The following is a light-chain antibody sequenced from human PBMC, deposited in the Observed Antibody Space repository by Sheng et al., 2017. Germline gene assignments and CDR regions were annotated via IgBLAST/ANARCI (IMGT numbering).Light chain of an antibody. CDR1: QSVSSSY. CDR2: AS. Sequence: EIVLTQSPGTLSLSPGERATLSCRASQSVSSSYLAWYQQKAGQAPRLLIYASSRATGIPDRFSGSRSGTDFTLTISRLEPEDSAVYYCQQYGSSQGSSFGQGTKLEIK. V-gene: IGKV3-20*01. J-gene: IGKJ2*03. CDR3: QQYGSSQGSS.